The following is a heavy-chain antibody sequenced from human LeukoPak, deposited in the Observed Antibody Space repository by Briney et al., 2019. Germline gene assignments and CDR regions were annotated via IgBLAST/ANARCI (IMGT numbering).Heavy chain of an antibody. V-gene: IGHV1-18*01. CDR1: GYTFTSYG. Sequence: ASVKVSCKASGYTFTSYGISWVRQAPGQGLEWMGWISAYNGNTNYAQKLQGRVTMTTDTSTSTAYMELRSLRSDDTAVYYCARDQSYGMVWGVISWFDPWGQGTLVTVSS. CDR2: ISAYNGNT. CDR3: ARDQSYGMVWGVISWFDP. J-gene: IGHJ5*02. D-gene: IGHD3-10*01.